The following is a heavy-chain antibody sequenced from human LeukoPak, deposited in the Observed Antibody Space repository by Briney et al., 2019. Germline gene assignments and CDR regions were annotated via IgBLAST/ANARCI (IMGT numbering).Heavy chain of an antibody. CDR2: IIPIFGTA. J-gene: IGHJ4*02. V-gene: IGHV1-69*01. Sequence: ASVKVSCKASGGTFSSYAISWVRQAPGQGLEWMGGIIPIFGTANYAQKFQGRVTITADESTSTAYMELSSPRSEDTAVYYCARSPPPLRYFDWLPDYWGQGTLVTVSS. CDR1: GGTFSSYA. D-gene: IGHD3-9*01. CDR3: ARSPPPLRYFDWLPDY.